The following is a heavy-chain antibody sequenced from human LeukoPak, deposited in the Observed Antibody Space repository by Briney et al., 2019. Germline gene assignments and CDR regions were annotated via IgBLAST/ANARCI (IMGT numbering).Heavy chain of an antibody. CDR3: AALDTAKVTDAGY. CDR2: IMWDGSQI. CDR1: GFTFSNYW. V-gene: IGHV3-7*01. Sequence: PGGSLRLSCAASGFTFSNYWMSWVRQAPGKGLEWVACIMWDGSQIYYVDSVEGRFTISRDNAKNSLFLQMNSLRAEDTAVYYCAALDTAKVTDAGYWVQGTLVTVSS. J-gene: IGHJ4*02. D-gene: IGHD5-18*01.